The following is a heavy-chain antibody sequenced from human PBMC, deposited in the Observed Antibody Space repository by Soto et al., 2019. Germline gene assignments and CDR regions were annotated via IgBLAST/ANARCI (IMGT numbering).Heavy chain of an antibody. J-gene: IGHJ4*02. CDR3: ATGPYHSRGYYYFDY. V-gene: IGHV3-23*01. CDR1: GITFGTYA. D-gene: IGHD3-22*01. CDR2: ISTTGDGT. Sequence: GGSLRLSCVASGITFGTYAMNWVRLAPGKGLEWISAISTTGDGTFYAASVKGRFTISRDNSKNTMYLQMSSLRDDDTAVYYCATGPYHSRGYYYFDYWGQGTLVTVSS.